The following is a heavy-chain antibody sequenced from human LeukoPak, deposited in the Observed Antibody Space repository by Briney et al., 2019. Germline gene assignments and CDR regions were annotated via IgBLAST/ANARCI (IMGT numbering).Heavy chain of an antibody. CDR1: GFTFSDYG. D-gene: IGHD2-15*01. CDR2: IHDNGGAI. CDR3: ARSSVSSSYTY. Sequence: PGGTLRLSCEASGFTFSDYGMNWFRQSPGKGLEWISYIHDNGGAIYYADSVKGRFAISRDNAKNSLYLQMNSLRAEDTAVYYCARSSVSSSYTYWGQGTLVTVSS. V-gene: IGHV3-48*04. J-gene: IGHJ4*02.